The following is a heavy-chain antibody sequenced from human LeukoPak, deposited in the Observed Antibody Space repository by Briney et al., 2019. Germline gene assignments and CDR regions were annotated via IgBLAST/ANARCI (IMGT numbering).Heavy chain of an antibody. CDR3: ARDSNWGFQ. CDR1: GGSFNFYF. CDR2: IDNREST. V-gene: IGHV4-34*01. J-gene: IGHJ4*02. D-gene: IGHD7-27*01. Sequence: SETLSLTCTVSGGSFNFYFWHWIRQLSGKGLEWLADIDNRESTQYNPSLRGRGTISVDTSRNHVSLRLTSVTAADTAVYFCARDSNWGFQWGPGTLVTVSS.